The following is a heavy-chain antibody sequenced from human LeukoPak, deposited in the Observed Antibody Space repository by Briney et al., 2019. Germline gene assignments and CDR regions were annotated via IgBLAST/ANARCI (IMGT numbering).Heavy chain of an antibody. CDR3: ARASVSAAARPLYYYYYMDV. D-gene: IGHD6-13*01. CDR2: IWYDGSNK. CDR1: GFTFSSYG. J-gene: IGHJ6*03. V-gene: IGHV3-33*01. Sequence: PGGSLRLSCAASGFTFSSYGMHWVRQAPGKGREWVAVIWYDGSNKYYADSVRGRFTISRDNSKNTLYLQMNSLRAENTAVYYCARASVSAAARPLYYYYYMDVWGKGTTVTVSS.